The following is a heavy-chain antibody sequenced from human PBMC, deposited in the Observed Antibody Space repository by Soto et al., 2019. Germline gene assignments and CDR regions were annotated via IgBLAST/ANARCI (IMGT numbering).Heavy chain of an antibody. CDR3: ARSRENPRTGMDV. CDR1: GDSVSGYSAA. V-gene: IGHV6-1*01. CDR2: TYYRSKWYN. D-gene: IGHD1-26*01. Sequence: PSQTLSLTCAISGDSVSGYSAAWNWVRQSPSRGLEWLGRTYYRSKWYNDFAGSVRSRMTINPDTSKNQFSLQLNSVTPEDTAVYYCARSRENPRTGMDVWGQGTMVTVSS. J-gene: IGHJ6*02.